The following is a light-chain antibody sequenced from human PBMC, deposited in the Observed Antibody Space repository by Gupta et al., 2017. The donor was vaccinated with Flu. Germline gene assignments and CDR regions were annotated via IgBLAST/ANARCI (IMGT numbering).Light chain of an antibody. V-gene: IGKV2-28*01. CDR3: MQALQTPPST. Sequence: DIVMTQSPFSLPVTLGEPASIACRSSQSLLHSNGHNYLDWYVQKPGQSPQLLIYLGSNRASGVPDKFSCSGSGTDFTLKISRVEAEDVWVYFCMQALQTPPSTFGQGTKVEIK. CDR2: LGS. J-gene: IGKJ1*01. CDR1: QSLLHSNGHNY.